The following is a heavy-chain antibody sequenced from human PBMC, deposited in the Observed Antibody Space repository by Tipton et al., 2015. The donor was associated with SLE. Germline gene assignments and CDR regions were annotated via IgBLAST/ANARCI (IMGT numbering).Heavy chain of an antibody. CDR1: GFTISPYA. Sequence: SLRLSCAASGFTISPYAMSWVRQAPGKGLECVSIIGGGGGTYYADSVKGQFTISRDNSKNTLYLQMNSLRAEDTAVYYCAKDEAAYCGGDCYWPLDYWGQGNLVTVSS. J-gene: IGHJ4*02. CDR2: IIGGGGGT. CDR3: AKDEAAYCGGDCYWPLDY. D-gene: IGHD2-21*02. V-gene: IGHV3-23*01.